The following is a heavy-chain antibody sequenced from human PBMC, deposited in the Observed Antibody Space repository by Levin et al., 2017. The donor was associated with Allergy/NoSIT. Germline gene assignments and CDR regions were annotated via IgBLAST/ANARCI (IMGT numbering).Heavy chain of an antibody. CDR3: ARQRGSLAGAFDL. CDR1: GYNFNTYW. CDR2: IYPDDSDS. D-gene: IGHD7-27*01. J-gene: IGHJ3*01. Sequence: GGSLRLSCKGSGYNFNTYWIAWVRQMPGKGLEWMGIIYPDDSDSRYSPSFQGQVTISAHKSITTAYLQWSSLKASDTAMYYCARQRGSLAGAFDLWGQGTMITVSP. V-gene: IGHV5-51*01.